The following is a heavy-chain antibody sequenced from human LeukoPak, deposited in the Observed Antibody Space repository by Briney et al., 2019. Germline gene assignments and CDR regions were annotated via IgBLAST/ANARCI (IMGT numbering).Heavy chain of an antibody. V-gene: IGHV3-7*03. CDR1: GFTFSSSA. J-gene: IGHJ6*02. D-gene: IGHD3-16*01. CDR3: ARGGGLDV. Sequence: GGSLRLSCAASGFTFSSSAMNWARQAPGKGLEWVASINHNGNVNYYVDSVKGRFTISRDNAKNSLYLQMSNLRAEDTAVYFCARGGGLDVWGQGATVTVSS. CDR2: INHNGNVN.